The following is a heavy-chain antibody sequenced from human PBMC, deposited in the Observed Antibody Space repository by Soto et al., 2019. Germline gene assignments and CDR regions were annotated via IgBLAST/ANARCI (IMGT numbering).Heavy chain of an antibody. V-gene: IGHV1-46*01. CDR1: GYTFTSYY. Sequence: GASVKVSCKASGYTFTSYYMHWVRQAPGQVLEWMGIINPSGGSTSYAQKFQGRVTMTRDTSTSTVYMELSSLRSEDTAVYYCARDFDTAMVSGGGAWDVWGQGTTVTVSS. CDR2: INPSGGST. D-gene: IGHD5-18*01. CDR3: ARDFDTAMVSGGGAWDV. J-gene: IGHJ6*02.